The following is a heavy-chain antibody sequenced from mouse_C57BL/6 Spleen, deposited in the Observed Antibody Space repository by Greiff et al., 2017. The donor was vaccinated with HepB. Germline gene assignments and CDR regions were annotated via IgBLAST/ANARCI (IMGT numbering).Heavy chain of an antibody. CDR1: GYTFTDYY. J-gene: IGHJ2*01. V-gene: IGHV1-19*01. D-gene: IGHD3-2*02. CDR3: ADQRQLRLQD. CDR2: INPYNGGT. Sequence: EVQLQQSGPVLVKPGASVKMSCKASGYTFTDYYMNWVKQSHGKSLEWIGVINPYNGGTSYNQKFKGKATLTVDKSSSTAYMELNRLTSEDSAVYYCADQRQLRLQDWSQGTTLTVSS.